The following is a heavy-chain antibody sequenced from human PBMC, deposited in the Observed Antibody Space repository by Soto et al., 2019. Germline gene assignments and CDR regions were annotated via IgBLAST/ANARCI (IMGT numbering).Heavy chain of an antibody. J-gene: IGHJ4*02. V-gene: IGHV5-10-1*01. CDR1: GYSFAGYW. CDR3: ARQIYDSDTGPNFQYYFES. CDR2: IDPSDSQT. D-gene: IGHD3-22*01. Sequence: PGASLMISCKGSGYSFAGYWITWVRQTPGKGVEWMGRIDPSDSQTYYSPSFRGHVTISVTKSITTAFLQWSSLRASDTAMYYCARQIYDSDTGPNFQYYFESWGQGTPVTVSS.